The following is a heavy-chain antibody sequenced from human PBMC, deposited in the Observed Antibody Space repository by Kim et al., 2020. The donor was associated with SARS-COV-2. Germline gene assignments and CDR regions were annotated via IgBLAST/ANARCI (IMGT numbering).Heavy chain of an antibody. J-gene: IGHJ4*02. Sequence: YHRASVKGRFTISRDNSKNTLYLQMNSLRAEDTAVYHCAKGKGSSWAVDYWGQGTLVTVSS. D-gene: IGHD6-13*01. V-gene: IGHV3-30*02. CDR3: AKGKGSSWAVDY.